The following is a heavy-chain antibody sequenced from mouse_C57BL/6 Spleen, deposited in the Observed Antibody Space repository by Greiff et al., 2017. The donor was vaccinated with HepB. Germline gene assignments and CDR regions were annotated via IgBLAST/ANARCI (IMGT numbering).Heavy chain of an antibody. CDR3: ARRGFDY. J-gene: IGHJ2*01. CDR1: GYSFTGYY. V-gene: IGHV1-42*01. Sequence: VQLQQSGPELVKPGASVKISCKASGYSFTGYYMNWVKQSPEKSLEWIGEINPSTGGTTYNQKFKAKATLTVDKSSSTTYMQLKSLTSEDSAVYYVARRGFDYWGQGTTLTVSS. CDR2: INPSTGGT.